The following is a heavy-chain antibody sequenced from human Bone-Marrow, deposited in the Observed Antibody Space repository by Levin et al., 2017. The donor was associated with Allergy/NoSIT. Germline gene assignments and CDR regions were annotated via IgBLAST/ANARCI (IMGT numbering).Heavy chain of an antibody. CDR2: TRNKANSYTT. J-gene: IGHJ4*02. Sequence: GGSLRLSCAASGFTFSDHYMDWVRQAPGKGLEWVGRTRNKANSYTTEYAASVKGRFTISRDDSKNSLYLQMNSLKTEDTAVYYCATTSRAYYDESSGYLDYWGQGTLVTVSS. CDR3: ATTSRAYYDESSGYLDY. D-gene: IGHD3-22*01. CDR1: GFTFSDHY. V-gene: IGHV3-72*01.